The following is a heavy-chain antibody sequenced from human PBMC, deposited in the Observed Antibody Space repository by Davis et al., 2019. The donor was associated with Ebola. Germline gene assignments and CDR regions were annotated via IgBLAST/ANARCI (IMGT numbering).Heavy chain of an antibody. CDR2: ISAYNDNT. Sequence: ASVKVSCKASGYTFTNYGISWVRQAPGQGLEWMGWISAYNDNTNYIQKLQGRVTMTTDTSTSTAYMELSSLRSEDTAVYYCARRRDSTWYFDLWGRGTLVTVSS. D-gene: IGHD5-24*01. V-gene: IGHV1-18*01. CDR3: ARRRDSTWYFDL. J-gene: IGHJ2*01. CDR1: GYTFTNYG.